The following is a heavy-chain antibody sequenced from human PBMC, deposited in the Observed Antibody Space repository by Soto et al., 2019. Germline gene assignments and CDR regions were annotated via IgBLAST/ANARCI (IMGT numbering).Heavy chain of an antibody. J-gene: IGHJ4*02. D-gene: IGHD6-13*01. Sequence: EVQLMESGGGLVQPGGSLRLSCAASGFTSSDYWMSWVRQAPGKGLEWVANIKQDGSQKFYVDSVKGRFTISRDNAKNSLYLQMNSLRAEDTAVYYCARRSWYDYWGQGTLVTVSS. V-gene: IGHV3-7*01. CDR2: IKQDGSQK. CDR1: GFTSSDYW. CDR3: ARRSWYDY.